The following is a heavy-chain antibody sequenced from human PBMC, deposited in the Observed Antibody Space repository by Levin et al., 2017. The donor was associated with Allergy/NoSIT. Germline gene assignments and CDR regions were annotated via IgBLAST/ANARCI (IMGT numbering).Heavy chain of an antibody. CDR1: GFSVSGHY. D-gene: IGHD4-11*01. V-gene: IGHV3-53*01. CDR2: IYEDGST. CDR3: AKGHYGNDEQ. J-gene: IGHJ4*02. Sequence: TGGSLRLSCAASGFSVSGHYMTWVRQSAGRGLQWVAVIYEDGSTYYEDSVKDRFTISRDNSKNMLFLQMNALRAEDTAVYYCAKGHYGNDEQWGRGTLVTVS.